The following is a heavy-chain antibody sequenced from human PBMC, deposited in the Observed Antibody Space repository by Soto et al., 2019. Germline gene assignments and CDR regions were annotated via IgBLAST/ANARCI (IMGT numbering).Heavy chain of an antibody. Sequence: SETQSLTCAVYGLSFSGYYWSWIRQPPGKGLEWIGEINHSGSTNYNPSLKSRVTISVDTSKNQFSLKLSSVTAADTAVYYCARGPRHDYYYGMDVWGQGTTVTAP. V-gene: IGHV4-34*01. CDR1: GLSFSGYY. J-gene: IGHJ6*02. CDR3: ARGPRHDYYYGMDV. CDR2: INHSGST.